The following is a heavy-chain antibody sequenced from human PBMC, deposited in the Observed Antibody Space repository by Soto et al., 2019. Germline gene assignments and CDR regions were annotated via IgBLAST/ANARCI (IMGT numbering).Heavy chain of an antibody. Sequence: QITLKESGPTLVKPTETLTLTCTFSGFSLSTRGVGVGWIRQPPGKALEWLAVIYWDEDRRYSPSLKSRLIITKDTSKNQMFLIMTNMDPVDTATYYCAHLMITYGGVIGDDAFDRWGQGTLVTVSS. D-gene: IGHD3-16*02. V-gene: IGHV2-5*02. CDR3: AHLMITYGGVIGDDAFDR. J-gene: IGHJ3*02. CDR1: GFSLSTRGVG. CDR2: IYWDEDR.